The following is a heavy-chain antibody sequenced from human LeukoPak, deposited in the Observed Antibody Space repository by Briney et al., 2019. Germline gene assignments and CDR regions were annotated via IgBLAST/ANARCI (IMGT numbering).Heavy chain of an antibody. CDR3: ARDPYYYYGMDV. V-gene: IGHV4-59*01. Sequence: PSETLSLTCTVSGGSISSYYWSWIRQPPGKGLEWIGYIYYSGSTYYNPSLKSRVTISVETSKNQFSLKLSSVTAADTAVYYCARDPYYYYGMDVWGHGTTVTVSS. CDR2: IYYSGST. J-gene: IGHJ6*02. CDR1: GGSISSYY.